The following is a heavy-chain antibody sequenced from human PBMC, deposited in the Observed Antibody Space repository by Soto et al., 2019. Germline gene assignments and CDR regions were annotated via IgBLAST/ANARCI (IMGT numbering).Heavy chain of an antibody. V-gene: IGHV1-18*04. CDR2: ISTYNGNT. Sequence: QVQLVQSGADVKNPWASVKVSCKGSGYTFTSHSINWVRQAPGQGLEWMGWISTYNGNTNYAQRLQGRVTMTTDTPASTVYMELRRLRSVDTAVYYCASWAVQNPAYGGPFDYWGQGTLLTVSS. D-gene: IGHD4-17*01. J-gene: IGHJ4*02. CDR3: ASWAVQNPAYGGPFDY. CDR1: GYTFTSHS.